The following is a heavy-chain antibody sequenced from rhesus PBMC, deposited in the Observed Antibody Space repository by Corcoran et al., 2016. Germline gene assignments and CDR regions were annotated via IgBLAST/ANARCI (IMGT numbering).Heavy chain of an antibody. Sequence: QVKLQQWGEGLVKPSETLSLTCAVYGGSITGYYWSWIRQPPGKGLEWIGNIDGNSASTNYNPSPKTRVTISKDTSKTQFSLTLSSVTAADTAVYYCARVLRDRFDVWGPGVLVTVSS. V-gene: IGHV4-73*01. CDR1: GGSITGYY. CDR2: IDGNSAST. D-gene: IGHD3-3*01. J-gene: IGHJ5-1*01. CDR3: ARVLRDRFDV.